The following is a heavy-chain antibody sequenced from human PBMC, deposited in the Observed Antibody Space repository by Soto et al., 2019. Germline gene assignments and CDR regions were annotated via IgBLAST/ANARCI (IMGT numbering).Heavy chain of an antibody. CDR3: ARGIWQWHPASLY. CDR1: GFTFSSYW. D-gene: IGHD6-19*01. V-gene: IGHV3-7*05. CDR2: IKSDGSEI. J-gene: IGHJ4*02. Sequence: EVQLVESGGALVQPGGSLRLSCAASGFTFSSYWMTWVRQAPGKGLEWVAIIKSDGSEIYYVDSVKGRFTISRDNAKHSLYLEMKSLRVEDTAIYYCARGIWQWHPASLYWGQGTLVTVSS.